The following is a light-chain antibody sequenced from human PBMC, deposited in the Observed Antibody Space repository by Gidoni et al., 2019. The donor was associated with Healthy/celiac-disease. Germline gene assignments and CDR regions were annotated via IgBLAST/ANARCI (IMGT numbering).Light chain of an antibody. CDR3: QSYDRSLSGSV. CDR2: GNP. Sequence: QSVLTQPPSVSGAPGQRVTISCTGSSSNIGAGYDVHWSQQLPGTAPNRLIYGNPNRPSGVPDRFSGSKSGTSASLAITGLQAEDEADYYCQSYDRSLSGSVFGGGTKLTV. J-gene: IGLJ2*01. V-gene: IGLV1-40*01. CDR1: SSNIGAGYD.